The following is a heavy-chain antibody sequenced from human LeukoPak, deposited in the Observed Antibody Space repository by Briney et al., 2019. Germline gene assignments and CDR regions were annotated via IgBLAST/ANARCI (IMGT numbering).Heavy chain of an antibody. CDR2: ISSSSSTI. CDR3: ARDGEDSSGSHDY. CDR1: AFTFSNYA. D-gene: IGHD3-22*01. V-gene: IGHV3-48*01. Sequence: PGGSLRLSCAASAFTFSNYAMSWVRQAPGKGLEWVSYISSSSSTIYYADSVKGRFTISRDNAKNSLYLQMNSLRAEDTAVYYCARDGEDSSGSHDYWGQGTLVTVSS. J-gene: IGHJ4*02.